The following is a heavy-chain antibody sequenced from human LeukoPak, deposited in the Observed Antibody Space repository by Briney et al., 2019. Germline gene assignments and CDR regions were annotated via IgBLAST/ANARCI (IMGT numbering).Heavy chain of an antibody. CDR3: ARENSDSSGWYSSDY. J-gene: IGHJ4*02. Sequence: PSETLSLTCAVYGGSFSGYYWSWIRQPPGKGLEWIGEINHSGSTNYNPSLKSRVTISVDTSKNQFSLKLSSVTAADTAVYYCARENSDSSGWYSSDYWGQGTLVTVSS. V-gene: IGHV4-34*01. CDR2: INHSGST. D-gene: IGHD6-19*01. CDR1: GGSFSGYY.